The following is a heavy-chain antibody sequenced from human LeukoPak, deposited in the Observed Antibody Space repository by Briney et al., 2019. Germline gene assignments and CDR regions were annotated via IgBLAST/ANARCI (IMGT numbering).Heavy chain of an antibody. Sequence: SETLSLTCAVYGGSFSGYYWSWIRQPPGKGLEWIGEINHSGSTNYNPSLKSRATISVDTSKNQFSLKLGSVTAADTAVYYCARWYSSSLDYWGQGTLVTVSS. CDR3: ARWYSSSLDY. CDR2: INHSGST. J-gene: IGHJ4*02. D-gene: IGHD6-13*01. V-gene: IGHV4-34*01. CDR1: GGSFSGYY.